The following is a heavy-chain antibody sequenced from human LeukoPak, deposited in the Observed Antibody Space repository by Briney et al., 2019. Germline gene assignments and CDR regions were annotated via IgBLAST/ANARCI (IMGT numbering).Heavy chain of an antibody. Sequence: GGSLRLSCAASGFTFSSYWMHWVRQAPGKGLVWVSRINSDGSSTTYADSVKGRFTISRDNAKNTLYLQMNSLRAGDTAVYYCARVKLASQTAWFDPWGQGTLVTVSS. CDR2: INSDGSST. D-gene: IGHD6-13*01. V-gene: IGHV3-74*01. CDR3: ARVKLASQTAWFDP. J-gene: IGHJ5*02. CDR1: GFTFSSYW.